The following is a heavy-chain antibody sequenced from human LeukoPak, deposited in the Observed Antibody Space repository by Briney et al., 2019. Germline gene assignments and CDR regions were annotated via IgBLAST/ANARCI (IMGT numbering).Heavy chain of an antibody. V-gene: IGHV1-69*01. CDR1: GGTFSSYA. CDR3: ARTCGGDCYFYGVYYYYMDV. CDR2: IIPIFGTA. D-gene: IGHD2-21*01. Sequence: ASVKVSCKASGGTFSSYAISWVRQAPGQGLEWMGGIIPIFGTANYEQKFQGRVTITADESTSTAYMELSSLRSEDTAVYYCARTCGGDCYFYGVYYYYMDVWGKGTTVTVSS. J-gene: IGHJ6*03.